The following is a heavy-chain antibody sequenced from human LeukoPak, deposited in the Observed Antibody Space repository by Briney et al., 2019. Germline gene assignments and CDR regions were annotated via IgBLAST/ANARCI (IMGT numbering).Heavy chain of an antibody. V-gene: IGHV1-8*03. Sequence: ASVKVSCKASGYSFTTYDIHWVRQAPGRGPEWMGWVNPNSGDTGSPQNFQGRVTITRNSSINTAYMELSSLTSEDTAVYYCNTWIWTGKSFEDHWGQGTLVTVSS. CDR1: GYSFTTYD. CDR3: NTWIWTGKSFEDH. D-gene: IGHD3/OR15-3a*01. CDR2: VNPNSGDT. J-gene: IGHJ4*02.